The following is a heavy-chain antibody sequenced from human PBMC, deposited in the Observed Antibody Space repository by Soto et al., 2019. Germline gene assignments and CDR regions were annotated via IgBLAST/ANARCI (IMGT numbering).Heavy chain of an antibody. J-gene: IGHJ6*02. CDR1: GGTLRNYA. Sequence: QVQLVQSGAEVKKPGSSVKVSCKASGGTLRNYAFSWVRQAPGQGLEWMGSIIPGYGSENNAQKFQGRVSIAADESTSTVYMELSSLRSEDTAMYYCARESGDYVNTNYFYYGMDVWGQGTAVIVSS. CDR2: IIPGYGSE. CDR3: ARESGDYVNTNYFYYGMDV. V-gene: IGHV1-69*01. D-gene: IGHD4-17*01.